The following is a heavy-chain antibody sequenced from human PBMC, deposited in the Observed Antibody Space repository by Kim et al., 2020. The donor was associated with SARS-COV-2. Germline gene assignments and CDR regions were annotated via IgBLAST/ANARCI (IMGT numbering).Heavy chain of an antibody. J-gene: IGHJ4*02. V-gene: IGHV3-74*03. CDR2: T. CDR3: TRDVGWLLVDY. Sequence: TTYAESVKDLYTVSRDNSKNTLYLEMDSLTVDDTGVYYCTRDVGWLLVDYWGPGTLVTVSS. D-gene: IGHD3-22*01.